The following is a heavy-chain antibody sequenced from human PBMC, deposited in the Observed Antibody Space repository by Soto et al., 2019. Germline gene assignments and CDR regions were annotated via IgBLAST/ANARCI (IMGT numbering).Heavy chain of an antibody. CDR3: ASPDGYNHWYFDL. J-gene: IGHJ2*01. CDR2: IYHSGST. Sequence: QVQLQESGPGLVKPSGTLSLTCAVSGGSISSSNWWSWVRQPPGKGLEWIGEIYHSGSTNYNPSLKSRVTRAVDKSKNQFSLKLSSVTAADTAVYYCASPDGYNHWYFDLWGRGTLVTVSS. CDR1: GGSISSSNW. V-gene: IGHV4-4*02. D-gene: IGHD5-12*01.